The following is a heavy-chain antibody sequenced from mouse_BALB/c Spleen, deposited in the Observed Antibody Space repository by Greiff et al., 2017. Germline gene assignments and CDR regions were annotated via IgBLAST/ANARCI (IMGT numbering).Heavy chain of an antibody. V-gene: IGHV3-6*02. J-gene: IGHJ2*01. D-gene: IGHD2-10*02. CDR2: ISYDGSN. CDR3: AREYGNYVFDY. Sequence: EVQLVESGPGLVKPSQSLSLTCSVTGYSITSGYYWNWIRQFPGNKLEWMGYISYDGSNNYNPSLKNRISITRDTSKNQFFLKLNSVTTEDTATYYCAREYGNYVFDYWGQGTTLTVSS. CDR1: GYSITSGYY.